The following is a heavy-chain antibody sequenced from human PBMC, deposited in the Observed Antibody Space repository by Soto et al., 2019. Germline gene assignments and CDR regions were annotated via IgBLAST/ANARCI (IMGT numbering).Heavy chain of an antibody. CDR1: GGSITSANW. CDR3: ARVLRGWFDP. V-gene: IGHV4-4*02. J-gene: IGHJ5*02. Sequence: SETLSLTCAVSGGSITSANWWTWVRQPPGGGLEWIGEISHSGITNYKASLKSRVTMSVDKTKNDVSLKLTSVTAADTAVFYCARVLRGWFDPWGQGTPVTVSS. CDR2: ISHSGIT.